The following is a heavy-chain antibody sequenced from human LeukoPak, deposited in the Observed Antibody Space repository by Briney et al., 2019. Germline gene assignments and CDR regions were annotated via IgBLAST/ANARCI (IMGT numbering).Heavy chain of an antibody. CDR2: ISGSGGST. J-gene: IGHJ4*02. CDR1: GFTFSSYA. V-gene: IGHV3-23*01. D-gene: IGHD2-2*01. CDR3: AKGVVVAPDVTPFDY. Sequence: GGSLRLSCAASGFTFSSYAMSWVRQAPGKGLEWVSAISGSGGSTYYADSVKGRFTISRDNSKNTLYLQMNSLRAEDTAVSYCAKGVVVAPDVTPFDYWGQGTLVTVSS.